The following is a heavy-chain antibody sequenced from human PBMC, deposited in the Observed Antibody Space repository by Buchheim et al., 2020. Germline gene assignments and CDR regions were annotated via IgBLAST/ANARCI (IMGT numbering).Heavy chain of an antibody. CDR1: GGSNSSGHYY. J-gene: IGHJ2*01. CDR3: ARGIAAAGIRVWYFDL. Sequence: QVQLQESGPGLVKPSQTLSLTCTVSGGSNSSGHYYWSWIRQPPGKGLEWIGYIYYSGSTYYNPSLKSRVTTSVDTSKTRVSLKLTSVTAADTAVYYCARGIAAAGIRVWYFDLWGRGTL. CDR2: IYYSGST. V-gene: IGHV4-30-4*01. D-gene: IGHD6-13*01.